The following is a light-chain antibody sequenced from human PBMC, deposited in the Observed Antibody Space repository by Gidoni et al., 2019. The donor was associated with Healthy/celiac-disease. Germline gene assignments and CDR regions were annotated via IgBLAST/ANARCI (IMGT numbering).Light chain of an antibody. CDR3: QQYGSSPS. CDR2: GAS. Sequence: EIVLTQSPATLSLSPGERATLSCRASQSVSSSYLAWYQQKPGQAPRLLIDGASSRAPGIPDRFSGSGSCTDFTLTISRLDPEDFAVYYCQQYGSSPSFGGWTKVEIK. CDR1: QSVSSSY. V-gene: IGKV3-20*01. J-gene: IGKJ4*01.